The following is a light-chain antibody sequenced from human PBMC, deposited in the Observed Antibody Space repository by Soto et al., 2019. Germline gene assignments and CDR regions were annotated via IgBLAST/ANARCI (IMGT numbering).Light chain of an antibody. Sequence: DIQMTQSPSSLSASVGDSVTITCRASQSINIYLSWYQQKPGKAPNLLIYAASTLQSGVPSRFSGSGSGTDFTLTIRSLQPEDFATYYCQQSYTTPLTFGGGTKVEIK. CDR1: QSINIY. J-gene: IGKJ4*01. V-gene: IGKV1-39*01. CDR3: QQSYTTPLT. CDR2: AAS.